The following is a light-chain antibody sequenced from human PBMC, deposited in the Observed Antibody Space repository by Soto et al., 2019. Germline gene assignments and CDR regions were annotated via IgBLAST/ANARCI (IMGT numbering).Light chain of an antibody. CDR3: QQYNNWPWT. CDR1: QSVSSN. J-gene: IGKJ1*01. Sequence: SQVERATLSCRASQSVSSNLAWYRQKPGQAPRLLIYATYTRATGIPARFSGSGSGTDFTLTISSLQSEDFAVYYCQQYNNWPWTVGQGTKVEIK. CDR2: ATY. V-gene: IGKV3-15*01.